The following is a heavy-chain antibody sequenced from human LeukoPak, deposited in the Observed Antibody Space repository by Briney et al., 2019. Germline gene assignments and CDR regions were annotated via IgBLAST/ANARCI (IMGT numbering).Heavy chain of an antibody. V-gene: IGHV3-74*01. CDR3: ATAGAFYFQN. CDR1: GFTFSTTW. CDR2: IDGDARTI. Sequence: GGSLRLSCAAFGFTFSTTWVHWVRQAPGQGLVWVSRIDGDARTIDYADSVKGRFIISRDNAKNTLYLQMNSLRPEDTAVYYCATAGAFYFQNWGQGTLVTVSS. J-gene: IGHJ4*02. D-gene: IGHD1-1*01.